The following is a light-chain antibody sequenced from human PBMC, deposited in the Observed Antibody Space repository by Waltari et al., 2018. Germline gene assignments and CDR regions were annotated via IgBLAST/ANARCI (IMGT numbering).Light chain of an antibody. CDR1: TGAVTSGHY. Sequence: QAVLTQEPSLTVSPGGTVTLTCGSSTGAVTSGHYPYWFQRKPGQAPRTLIYDTSNKHSWTPARFSGSLLGGKAALTLSGAQPEDEAEYYCLLSYSGARVVFGGGTKLTVL. J-gene: IGLJ2*01. CDR3: LLSYSGARVV. CDR2: DTS. V-gene: IGLV7-46*01.